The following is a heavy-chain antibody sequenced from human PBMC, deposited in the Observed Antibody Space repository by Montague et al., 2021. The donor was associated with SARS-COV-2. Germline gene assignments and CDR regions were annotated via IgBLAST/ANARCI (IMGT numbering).Heavy chain of an antibody. D-gene: IGHD4-17*01. J-gene: IGHJ4*02. V-gene: IGHV4-34*01. CDR2: INHSGST. CDR3: ARGSTVTHY. CDR1: GGSFSGYY. Sequence: SETLSLTCAVYGGSFSGYYWSWIRQPPGKGLEWIGEINHSGSTNYDPSLKSRVTISVDTSKNQFSLKLSSVTAADTAVYYCARGSTVTHYWGQGTLVTVSS.